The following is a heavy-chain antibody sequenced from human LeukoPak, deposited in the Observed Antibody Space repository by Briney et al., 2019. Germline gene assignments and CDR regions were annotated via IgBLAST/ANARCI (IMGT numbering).Heavy chain of an antibody. D-gene: IGHD3-22*01. CDR3: AKDQSGYYNDSSGYYPLDY. J-gene: IGHJ4*02. CDR2: ISGSGGST. CDR1: GFTFSSYG. Sequence: QTGGSLRLSCAASGFTFSSYGMSWVRQAPGKGLEWVSSISGSGGSTYYADSVKGRFTISRDNSKNTLYLQMNSLRAEDTAVYYCAKDQSGYYNDSSGYYPLDYWGQGTLVTVSS. V-gene: IGHV3-23*01.